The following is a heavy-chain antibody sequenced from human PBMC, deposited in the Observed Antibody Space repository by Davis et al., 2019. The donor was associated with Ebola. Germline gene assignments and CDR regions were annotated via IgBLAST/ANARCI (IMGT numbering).Heavy chain of an antibody. D-gene: IGHD1-1*01. CDR3: ARDAGTCRLDNCHHFDH. CDR1: GFTFSDYE. CDR2: ISTHGNSM. J-gene: IGHJ4*02. Sequence: PGGSLRLSCTASGFTFSDYEMNWVRQAPGKGLEWISYISTHGNSMYYADSVKGRFTVSRDNSKNSIYLQMNSLREEDTAVYFCARDAGTCRLDNCHHFDHWGQTSLVAVSS. V-gene: IGHV3-48*03.